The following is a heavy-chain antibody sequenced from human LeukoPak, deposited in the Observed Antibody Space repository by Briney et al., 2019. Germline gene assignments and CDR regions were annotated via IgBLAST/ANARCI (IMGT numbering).Heavy chain of an antibody. CDR1: GFTFSSYS. CDR3: ARVGGYCSSTSCYGLWYFDL. CDR2: ISSSSSYI. V-gene: IGHV3-21*01. J-gene: IGHJ2*01. D-gene: IGHD2-2*01. Sequence: PGGSLRLSCAASGFTFSSYSMNWVRQAPGKGLEWVSSISSSSSYIYYADSVRGRFTISRDNAKNSLYLQMNSLRAEDTAVYYFARVGGYCSSTSCYGLWYFDLSGRGTLVTVSS.